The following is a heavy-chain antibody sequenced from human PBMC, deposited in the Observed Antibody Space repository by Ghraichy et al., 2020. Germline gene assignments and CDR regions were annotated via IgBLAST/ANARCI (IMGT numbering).Heavy chain of an antibody. J-gene: IGHJ6*02. CDR3: ARDPTLIPAGDGMDV. V-gene: IGHV1-46*01. Sequence: ASVKVSCKASGYIFTSYYMHWVRQAPGQGLEWMGIINPSSGSTSYAQKFQGRVTLTRDTSTSTVYMELSSLRSEDTAVYYCARDPTLIPAGDGMDVWGQGTTVTVSS. CDR1: GYIFTSYY. D-gene: IGHD6-13*01. CDR2: INPSSGST.